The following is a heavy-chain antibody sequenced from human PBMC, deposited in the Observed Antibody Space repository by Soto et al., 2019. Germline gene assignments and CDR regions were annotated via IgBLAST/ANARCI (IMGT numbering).Heavy chain of an antibody. J-gene: IGHJ4*02. CDR2: TSYDGSNK. CDR3: AKDPFQGSSSVHFQY. V-gene: IGHV3-30*18. D-gene: IGHD6-6*01. CDR1: GFTFSSYG. Sequence: VGSLRLSCASSGFTFSSYGMHCVRQAPGKGLEWVAVTSYDGSNKYYADSVKGRFTISRDNSKNTLYLQMNSLRAEDTAVYYCAKDPFQGSSSVHFQYWGEGTLVHVSS.